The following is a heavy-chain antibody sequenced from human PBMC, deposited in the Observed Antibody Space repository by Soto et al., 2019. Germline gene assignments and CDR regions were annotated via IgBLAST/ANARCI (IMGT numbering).Heavy chain of an antibody. CDR1: GGSISTSNW. J-gene: IGHJ5*02. Sequence: QVQLQESGPGLVKPSGTLSLTCAVSGGSISTSNWWSWVRQPPGQGLEWIGEIYHSGSTNYNPSLKSRVTISVDKSKNQFSLKLSSVTAADTAGYYWARGARSGGSSYNWFDPWGQGTLVTVSS. D-gene: IGHD2-15*01. CDR2: IYHSGST. CDR3: ARGARSGGSSYNWFDP. V-gene: IGHV4-4*02.